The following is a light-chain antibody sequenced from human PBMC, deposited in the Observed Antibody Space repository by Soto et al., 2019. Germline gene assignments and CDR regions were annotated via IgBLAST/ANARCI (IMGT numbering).Light chain of an antibody. J-gene: IGKJ5*01. CDR3: QQYGNSPIT. V-gene: IGKV3-15*01. CDR2: GAF. CDR1: QSVSSN. Sequence: EIVMTQSPVTLSVSPGERSTLSCRASQSVSSNSAWYQQKPGQAPSLLIYGAFTRATGIPARFSGSGSGTDFTLTISRLEPEDFAVYYCQQYGNSPITFGQGTRLEIK.